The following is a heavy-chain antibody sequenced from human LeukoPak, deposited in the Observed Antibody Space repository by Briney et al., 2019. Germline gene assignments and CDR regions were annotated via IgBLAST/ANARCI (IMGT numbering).Heavy chain of an antibody. V-gene: IGHV1-2*06. CDR3: ARDLGSKFIAAAGRKFDP. CDR1: GYTFTGYY. D-gene: IGHD6-13*01. CDR2: INPNSGGT. Sequence: ASVKVSRKASGYTFTGYYMHWVRQAPGQGLEWMGRINPNSGGTNYAQKFQGRVTMTRDTSISTAYMELSRLRSDDTAVYYCARDLGSKFIAAAGRKFDPWGQGTLVTVSS. J-gene: IGHJ5*02.